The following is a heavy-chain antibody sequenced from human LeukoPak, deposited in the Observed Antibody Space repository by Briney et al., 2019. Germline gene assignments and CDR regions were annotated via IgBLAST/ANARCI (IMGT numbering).Heavy chain of an antibody. Sequence: ASVKVSCKASGYTFTGYYMHWVRQAPGQGLEWMGWINPNSGGTNYAQKFQGRVTMTRDTSISTAYMELSRLRSDDTAVYYCARKASPSTGAHFDYWGQGTLVTVSS. V-gene: IGHV1-2*02. D-gene: IGHD7-27*01. CDR3: ARKASPSTGAHFDY. CDR1: GYTFTGYY. CDR2: INPNSGGT. J-gene: IGHJ4*02.